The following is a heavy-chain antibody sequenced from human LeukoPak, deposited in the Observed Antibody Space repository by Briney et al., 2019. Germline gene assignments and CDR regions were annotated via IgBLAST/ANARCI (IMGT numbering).Heavy chain of an antibody. Sequence: GGSLRLSCVGSGFMFSDYYMSWIRQAPGKGLEWVSYISNDSVDKYYVDSVRGRFTISRDNAKKSMYLQMSGLRVEDTGVYYCARRDWVSGAVRAFDIWGQGTMVTVSS. D-gene: IGHD3-3*01. J-gene: IGHJ3*02. V-gene: IGHV3-11*04. CDR3: ARRDWVSGAVRAFDI. CDR1: GFMFSDYY. CDR2: ISNDSVDK.